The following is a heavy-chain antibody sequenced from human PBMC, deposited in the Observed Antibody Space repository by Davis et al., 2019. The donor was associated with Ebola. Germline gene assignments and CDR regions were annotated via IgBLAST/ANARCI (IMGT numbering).Heavy chain of an antibody. D-gene: IGHD5-12*01. V-gene: IGHV3-48*02. CDR1: GFTFSSYS. CDR3: ASARSSGYDYGWYYYGMDV. J-gene: IGHJ6*02. CDR2: ISSGSASL. Sequence: GESLKISCAASGFTFSSYSMNWVRQAPGKGLEWVSYISSGSASLYYADSVKGRFTISRDNAKNSLYLQMNSLRDEDTAVYYCASARSSGYDYGWYYYGMDVWGQGTTVTVSS.